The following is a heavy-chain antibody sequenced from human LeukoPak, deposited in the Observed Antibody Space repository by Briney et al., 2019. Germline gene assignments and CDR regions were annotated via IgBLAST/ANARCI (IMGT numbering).Heavy chain of an antibody. D-gene: IGHD3-10*01. CDR3: ASSKVRAYYYYYYGMDV. J-gene: IGHJ6*02. V-gene: IGHV4-34*01. CDR2: INHSGST. CDR1: XGYY. Sequence: XGYYWSXIRQPPGKGLEWIGEINHSGSTNYNPSLKSRVTISVDTSKNQFSLKLSSVTAADTAVYYCASSKVRAYYYYYYGMDVWGQGTTVTVPS.